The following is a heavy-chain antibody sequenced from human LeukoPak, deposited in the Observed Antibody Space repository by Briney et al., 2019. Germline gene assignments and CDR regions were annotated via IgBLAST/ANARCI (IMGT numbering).Heavy chain of an antibody. CDR2: ISSSGGTI. CDR1: GFTLSSNE. V-gene: IGHV3-48*03. D-gene: IGHD6-19*01. J-gene: IGHJ3*02. Sequence: RGSLRLSCAASGFTLSSNEMNWVRQAPGKGLEWLSYISSSGGTIHYVDSVKGRFTISRDNAKNSLFLQMNSLRAEDTAVYYCASGVHYSSGWIDIWGQGTMVTVSS. CDR3: ASGVHYSSGWIDI.